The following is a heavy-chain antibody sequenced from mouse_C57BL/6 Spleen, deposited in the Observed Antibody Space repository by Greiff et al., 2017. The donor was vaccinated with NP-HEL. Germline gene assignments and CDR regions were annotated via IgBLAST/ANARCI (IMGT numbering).Heavy chain of an antibody. CDR3: AGDSDYDRFAY. CDR1: GFPITSGYY. Sequence: VQLQQSGPGLVKPSQSLFLTCSITGFPITSGYYWIWIRQSPGKPLEWMGYITHSGETFYNPSLQSPISITRETSKNQFFLQLNSVTTEDTAMYYCAGDSDYDRFAYWGQGTLVTVSA. CDR2: ITHSGET. V-gene: IGHV12-3*01. D-gene: IGHD2-4*01. J-gene: IGHJ3*01.